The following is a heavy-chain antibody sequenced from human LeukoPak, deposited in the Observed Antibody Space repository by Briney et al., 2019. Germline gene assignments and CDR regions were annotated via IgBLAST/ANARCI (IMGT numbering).Heavy chain of an antibody. CDR1: GYSFTSYW. Sequence: GESLKISCKGSGYSFTSYWIGWVRQMPGKGLEWMGIIYPGDSDTRYSPSFQGQVTISADKSISTAYLQWSSLKASDTAMYYCARATIFGVDIGPFDYWGQGTLVTVSS. CDR3: ARATIFGVDIGPFDY. J-gene: IGHJ4*02. CDR2: IYPGDSDT. D-gene: IGHD3-3*01. V-gene: IGHV5-51*01.